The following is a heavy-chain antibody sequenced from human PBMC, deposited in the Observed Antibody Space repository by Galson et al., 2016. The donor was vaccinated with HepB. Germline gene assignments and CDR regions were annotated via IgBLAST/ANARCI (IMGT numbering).Heavy chain of an antibody. V-gene: IGHV3-33*01. Sequence: SLRLSCAASGFSFSSYGMHWVRQAPGKGLEWVAVIWYDGNNNYYVDSVKGRFTNSRDNSKDTMYLQMNSLRAEDTAVYYCARGVHGALDIWGQGTMVTVSS. CDR1: GFSFSSYG. CDR2: IWYDGNNN. J-gene: IGHJ3*02. CDR3: ARGVHGALDI.